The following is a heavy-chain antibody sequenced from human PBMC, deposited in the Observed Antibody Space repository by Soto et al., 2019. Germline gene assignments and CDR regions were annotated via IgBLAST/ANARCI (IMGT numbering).Heavy chain of an antibody. CDR3: AGEADSGSYRS. D-gene: IGHD1-26*01. V-gene: IGHV1-46*01. Sequence: QVQLVQSGAEVKKPGASVKVSCKASGYTFTSYYMHWVRQAPGQGLEWMGIINPSGGSTSYAQKFQGRVTMTRETSTSTGYMELSSLRSEDTAVYYWAGEADSGSYRSWGQGTLVTVSS. CDR1: GYTFTSYY. CDR2: INPSGGST. J-gene: IGHJ4*02.